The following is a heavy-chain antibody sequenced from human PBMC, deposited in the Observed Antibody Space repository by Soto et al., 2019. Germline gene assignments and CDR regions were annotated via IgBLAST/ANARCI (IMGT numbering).Heavy chain of an antibody. V-gene: IGHV4-34*01. J-gene: IGHJ6*02. Sequence: SETLSLTCAFHGGSFSGYYWDLIRQPPGKGLEWIGEVNHGGTSNYNPSLKSRAIISVDTSKNQFSLKLTSVTAEDTALYFCAGSGYYHNSGMDVWGQGTTVTVS. CDR1: GGSFSGYY. CDR2: VNHGGTS. CDR3: AGSGYYHNSGMDV. D-gene: IGHD3-22*01.